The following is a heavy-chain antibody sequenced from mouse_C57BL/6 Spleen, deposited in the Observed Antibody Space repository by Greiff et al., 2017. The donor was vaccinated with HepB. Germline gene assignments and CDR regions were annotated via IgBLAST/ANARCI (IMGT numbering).Heavy chain of an antibody. V-gene: IGHV5-15*01. Sequence: EVMLVESGGGLVQPGGSLKLSCAASGFTFSDYGMAWVRQAPRKGPEWVAFISNLAYSIYYADTVTGRFTISRENAKNTLYLEMSSLRSEDTAMYYCARLPIITTVPYAMDYWGQGTSVTVSS. CDR2: ISNLAYSI. J-gene: IGHJ4*01. D-gene: IGHD1-1*01. CDR1: GFTFSDYG. CDR3: ARLPIITTVPYAMDY.